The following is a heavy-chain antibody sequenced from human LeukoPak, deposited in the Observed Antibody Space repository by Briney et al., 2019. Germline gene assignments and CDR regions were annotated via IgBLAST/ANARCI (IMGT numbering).Heavy chain of an antibody. CDR2: VYHSGST. CDR1: GDSISTNHW. J-gene: IGHJ3*02. V-gene: IGHV4-4*02. Sequence: SETLSLTCAVSGDSISTNHWWSWVRQPPGKGLEWIGEVYHSGSTNYNPSLKSRVTISVDKSKNLFSLKLTSVTAADTAVYYCAIPYYYDSSGYYFQPAYAFDIWGQGTMVTVSS. CDR3: AIPYYYDSSGYYFQPAYAFDI. D-gene: IGHD3-22*01.